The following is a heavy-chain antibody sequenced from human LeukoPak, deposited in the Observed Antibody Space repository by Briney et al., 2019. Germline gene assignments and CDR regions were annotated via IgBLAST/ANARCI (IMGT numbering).Heavy chain of an antibody. Sequence: PSETLSLTCAVYGGSFSSYYWSWIRQPPGKGLEWIGYIYYSGSTNYNPSLKSRVTISVDTSKNQFSLKLSSVTAADTAVYYCARAGYSYGLHFDYWGQGTLVTVSS. J-gene: IGHJ4*02. CDR2: IYYSGST. CDR3: ARAGYSYGLHFDY. D-gene: IGHD5-18*01. V-gene: IGHV4-59*01. CDR1: GGSFSSYY.